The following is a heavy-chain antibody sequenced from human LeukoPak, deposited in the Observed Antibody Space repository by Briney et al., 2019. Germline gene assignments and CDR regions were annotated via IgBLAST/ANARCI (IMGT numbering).Heavy chain of an antibody. CDR2: MNPNSGYT. V-gene: IGHV1-2*02. CDR3: ARAAARGISPFDY. D-gene: IGHD3-10*01. CDR1: GYTFTGYY. Sequence: GASVKVSCKASGYTFTGYYMHWVRQAPGHGLQWMGWMNPNSGYTNYAQKFQGRVTMTRDTSISTTYMELTRLRPDDTTVYYCARAAARGISPFDYWGQGTLVTVSS. J-gene: IGHJ4*02.